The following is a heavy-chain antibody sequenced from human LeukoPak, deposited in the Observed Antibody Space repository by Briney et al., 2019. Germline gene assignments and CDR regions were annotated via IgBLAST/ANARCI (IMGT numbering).Heavy chain of an antibody. CDR2: ISYDGSNK. CDR1: GFTFSSYA. CDR3: AKDLMRDRWFGES. D-gene: IGHD3-10*01. J-gene: IGHJ5*02. V-gene: IGHV3-30*04. Sequence: GRSLRLSCAASGFTFSSYAMHWVRQAPGKGLEWVAVISYDGSNKHYADSVKGRFTISRDNSKNTLYLQMNSLRLEDTAVYYCAKDLMRDRWFGESWGQGTLVTVSS.